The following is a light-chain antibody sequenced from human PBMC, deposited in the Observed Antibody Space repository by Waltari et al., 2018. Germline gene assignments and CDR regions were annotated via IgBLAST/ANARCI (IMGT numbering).Light chain of an antibody. J-gene: IGKJ5*01. CDR3: MQGINFRT. Sequence: DIVMTQTPLSLSVTPGQPASISCKSSQSLRHSDGKTYLHWYLQKPGQSPQVLIYDVFSRFSGAPDRFSGSGSGTDFTLKISRVEAEDVGVYYCMQGINFRTFGQGTRLEIK. CDR1: QSLRHSDGKTY. V-gene: IGKV2-29*02. CDR2: DVF.